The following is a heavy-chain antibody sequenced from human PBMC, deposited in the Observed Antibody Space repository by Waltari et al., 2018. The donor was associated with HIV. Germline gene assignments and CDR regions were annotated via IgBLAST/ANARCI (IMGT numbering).Heavy chain of an antibody. CDR1: GFTFSSYA. CDR3: ARTRGSMTTLWFDP. Sequence: EVQLLESGGGLVQPGGSLRLSCAASGFTFSSYAMSWVRQAPGKGVEWVSAISGSGGSTYYADSVKGRFTISRDNSKNTLYLQMNSLRAEDTAVYYCARTRGSMTTLWFDPWGQGTLVTVSS. J-gene: IGHJ5*02. V-gene: IGHV3-23*01. D-gene: IGHD4-4*01. CDR2: ISGSGGST.